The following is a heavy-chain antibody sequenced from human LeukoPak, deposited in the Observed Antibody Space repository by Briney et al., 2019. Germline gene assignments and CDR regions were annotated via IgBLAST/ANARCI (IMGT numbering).Heavy chain of an antibody. CDR2: IWYDGSNK. D-gene: IGHD5-24*01. V-gene: IGHV3-33*06. CDR1: GFTFSSYG. Sequence: QPGRSLGLSCAASGFTFSSYGMHWVRQAPGKGLEWVAVIWYDGSNKYYADSVKGRFTISRDNSKNTLYLQMNSLRAEDTAVYYCAKGDGYNEDAFDIWGQGTMVTVSS. CDR3: AKGDGYNEDAFDI. J-gene: IGHJ3*02.